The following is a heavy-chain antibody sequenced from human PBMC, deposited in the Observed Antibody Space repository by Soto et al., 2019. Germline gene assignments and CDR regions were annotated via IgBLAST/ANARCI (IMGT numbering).Heavy chain of an antibody. Sequence: EVQLVESGGGLVQPGGSLRVSCAASGFTFSTPWMNWVRQAPGKGLEWVANINGDGSEEYYVDSVRGRFTISRDNEKNSRLLQTKSRIAGDTAVYYGAAGSPSDSWGQGPLVTVSS. CDR3: AAGSPSDS. CDR1: GFTFSTPW. J-gene: IGHJ4*02. CDR2: INGDGSEE. V-gene: IGHV3-7*01.